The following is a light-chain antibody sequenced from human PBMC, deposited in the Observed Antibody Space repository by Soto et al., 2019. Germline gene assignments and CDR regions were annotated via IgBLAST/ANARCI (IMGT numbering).Light chain of an antibody. J-gene: IGKJ4*01. Sequence: DIQMTQSPSSVSASVGDRVTITCRASQDISSWLGWYQQKPGKAPKLLIYGASSLQSGVQSRFSGGGSAPEFTLTISSLQPEDFATYYCQQSKTFPPTFGGGTEVEIK. CDR3: QQSKTFPPT. CDR1: QDISSW. V-gene: IGKV1-12*01. CDR2: GAS.